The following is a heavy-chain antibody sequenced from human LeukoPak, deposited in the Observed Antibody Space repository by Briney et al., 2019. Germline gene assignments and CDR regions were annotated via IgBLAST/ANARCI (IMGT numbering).Heavy chain of an antibody. CDR2: IKPDGGET. CDR1: GFTFSSQW. J-gene: IGHJ4*02. V-gene: IGHV3-7*01. Sequence: GGSLGLSCAAPGFTFSSQWMTWVRQAPGKGLEWVANIKPDGGETYYAASVRGRFTISRDNAKRALYLQMNSLRVEDTAVYYCASERPSSSWYDYWGQGTLVTVSS. CDR3: ASERPSSSWYDY. D-gene: IGHD6-13*01.